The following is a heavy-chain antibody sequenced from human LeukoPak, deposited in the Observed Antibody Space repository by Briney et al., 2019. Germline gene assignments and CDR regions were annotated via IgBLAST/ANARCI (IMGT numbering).Heavy chain of an antibody. CDR2: IYYSGTA. V-gene: IGHV4-39*07. CDR1: GGSISSSSYY. Sequence: SETLSLTCTVSGGSISSSSYYWGWIRQPPGKGLEWIGSIYYSGTAYYNRSLKSRVTISVDTSKNQFSLKLSSVTAADTAVYYCARGGYYYGSGSYSGFGYWGQGTLVTVSS. CDR3: ARGGYYYGSGSYSGFGY. J-gene: IGHJ4*02. D-gene: IGHD3-10*01.